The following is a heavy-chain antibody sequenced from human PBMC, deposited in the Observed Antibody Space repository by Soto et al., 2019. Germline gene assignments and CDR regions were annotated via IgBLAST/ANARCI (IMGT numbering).Heavy chain of an antibody. CDR2: IKSKTDGGTT. J-gene: IGHJ6*02. CDR3: TTDPYYYDSSGYDGYYYGMDV. D-gene: IGHD3-22*01. CDR1: GFTFSNAW. V-gene: IGHV3-15*01. Sequence: PGGSLRLSCAASGFTFSNAWMSWVRQAPGKRLEWVGRIKSKTDGGTTDYAAPVKGRFTISRDDSKNTLYLQMNSLKTEDTAVYYCTTDPYYYDSSGYDGYYYGMDVWGQGTTVTVSS.